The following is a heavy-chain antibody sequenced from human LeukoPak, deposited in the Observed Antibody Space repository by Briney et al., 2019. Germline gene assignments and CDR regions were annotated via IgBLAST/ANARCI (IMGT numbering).Heavy chain of an antibody. CDR1: GFTFSSYA. J-gene: IGHJ3*02. CDR2: IKQDGSEK. CDR3: ARSRAFDI. V-gene: IGHV3-7*01. Sequence: SGGSLRLSCAASGFTFSSYAMSWVRQAPGKGLEWVANIKQDGSEKYYVDSVKGRFTISRDNAKNSLYLQMNSLRAEDTAVYYCARSRAFDIWGQGTMVTVSS.